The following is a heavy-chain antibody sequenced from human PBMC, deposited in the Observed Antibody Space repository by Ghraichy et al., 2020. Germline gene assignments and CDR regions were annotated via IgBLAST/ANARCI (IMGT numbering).Heavy chain of an antibody. J-gene: IGHJ6*02. CDR1: GFTFSNAW. Sequence: GESLNISCAASGFTFSNAWMNWVRQAPGKGLEWVGRIKSKTDGGTTDYAAPVKGRFTISRDDSKNTLYLQMNSLKTEDTAVYYCTTEVPTRRITIFGVEIREAPLTALGVAVMDVWGQGTTVTVSS. V-gene: IGHV3-15*07. D-gene: IGHD3-3*01. CDR2: IKSKTDGGTT. CDR3: TTEVPTRRITIFGVEIREAPLTALGVAVMDV.